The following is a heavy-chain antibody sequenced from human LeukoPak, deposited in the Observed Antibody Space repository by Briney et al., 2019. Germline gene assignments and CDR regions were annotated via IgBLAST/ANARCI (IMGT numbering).Heavy chain of an antibody. CDR2: ISNNGGYT. Sequence: GGSLRLSCAASGFTFSSSAMSWVRQAPGKGLEWVSAISNNGGYTYYADSVQGRFTISRDNSKSTLCLQMNSLRAEDTAVYYCAKWTRTTPFRGDRARFDSWGQGTLVTVSS. J-gene: IGHJ4*02. D-gene: IGHD3-16*01. V-gene: IGHV3-23*01. CDR3: AKWTRTTPFRGDRARFDS. CDR1: GFTFSSSA.